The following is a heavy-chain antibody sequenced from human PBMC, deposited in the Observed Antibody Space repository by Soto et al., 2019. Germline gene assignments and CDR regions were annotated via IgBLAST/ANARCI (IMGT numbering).Heavy chain of an antibody. J-gene: IGHJ4*02. CDR3: ARGGYNWNYFDY. CDR1: GGSISSYY. Sequence: PSETLSLTCTVSGGSISSYYWSWIRQPPGKGLEWIGYIYYSGSTNYNPSLKSRVTISVYTSKNQFSLKLSSVTAADTAVYYCARGGYNWNYFDYWGQGTLVTVSS. CDR2: IYYSGST. V-gene: IGHV4-59*01. D-gene: IGHD1-20*01.